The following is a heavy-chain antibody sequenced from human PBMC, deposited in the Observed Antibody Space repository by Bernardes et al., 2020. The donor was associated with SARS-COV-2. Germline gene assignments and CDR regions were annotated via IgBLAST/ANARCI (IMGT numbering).Heavy chain of an antibody. V-gene: IGHV4-30-4*01. J-gene: IGHJ3*02. D-gene: IGHD3-10*01. Sequence: SETLSLTCTVSGGSISSGDYYWSWIRQPPGKGLEWIGYIYYSGSTYYNPSLKSRVTISVDTSKNQFSLKLSSVTAADTAVYYCARSRGVIIYGDSPHDAFDIWGQGTMVTVSS. CDR2: IYYSGST. CDR1: GGSISSGDYY. CDR3: ARSRGVIIYGDSPHDAFDI.